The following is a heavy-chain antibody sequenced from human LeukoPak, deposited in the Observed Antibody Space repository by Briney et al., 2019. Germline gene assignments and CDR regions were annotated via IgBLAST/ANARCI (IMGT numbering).Heavy chain of an antibody. J-gene: IGHJ5*02. Sequence: GRSLRLSCAASGFTFSSYGMHWVRQAPGKGLEWVAIISYDGSNKYYADSVKGRFTVSRDDSKKSLYLQMNSLRAEDTAVYYCARDGQGIPIYGSGSYYNGYNWFDPWGQGTLVTVSS. D-gene: IGHD3-10*01. CDR1: GFTFSSYG. CDR3: ARDGQGIPIYGSGSYYNGYNWFDP. CDR2: ISYDGSNK. V-gene: IGHV3-30*03.